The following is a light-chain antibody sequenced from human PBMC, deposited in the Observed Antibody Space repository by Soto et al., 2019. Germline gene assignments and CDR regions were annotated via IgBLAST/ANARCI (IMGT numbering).Light chain of an antibody. J-gene: IGKJ2*01. Sequence: DIQMTQSPSSLSASVGDRVTITCRASQSIISYLNWYQQKPGKAPKLLIYAASSLQSGVPSRFSGSGSGADFTLTINTLQPEDFAAYYCQQSYSSPYTFGQWTNLEIK. V-gene: IGKV1-39*01. CDR2: AAS. CDR1: QSIISY. CDR3: QQSYSSPYT.